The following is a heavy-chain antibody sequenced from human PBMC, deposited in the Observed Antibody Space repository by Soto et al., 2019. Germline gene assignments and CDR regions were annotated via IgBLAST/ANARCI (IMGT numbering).Heavy chain of an antibody. CDR1: GFTFSSYW. CDR2: IKQDGSEK. J-gene: IGHJ3*02. V-gene: IGHV3-7*03. D-gene: IGHD3-9*01. CDR3: ARGTVTSGYFDWSYAFDI. Sequence: EVQLVESGGGLVQPGGSLRLSCAASGFTFSSYWMSWVRQAPGKGLEWVANIKQDGSEKYYVDSVKGRFTISRDNAKNSLYLQMNRLRAEDTAVYYCARGTVTSGYFDWSYAFDIWGQGTMVTVSS.